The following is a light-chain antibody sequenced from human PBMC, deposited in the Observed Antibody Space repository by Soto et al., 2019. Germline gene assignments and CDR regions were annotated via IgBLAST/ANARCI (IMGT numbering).Light chain of an antibody. CDR3: SSYTSRSTWV. CDR1: SGDVGGYNR. Sequence: QSALTQPPAVSGSPGQSVTISCTGTSGDVGGYNRVSWYQQPPGTAPKLMIYEVTNRPSGVPDRFSGSKSGNTASLTISGLQAEDEADYYCSSYTSRSTWVFGGGTKLTGL. V-gene: IGLV2-18*02. CDR2: EVT. J-gene: IGLJ3*02.